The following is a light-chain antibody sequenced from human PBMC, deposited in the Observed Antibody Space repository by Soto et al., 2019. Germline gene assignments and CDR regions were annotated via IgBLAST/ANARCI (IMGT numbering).Light chain of an antibody. Sequence: QSVLTQPPSVSGAPGQRVTISCTGSSSNIGAGYDVHWYQQLPGTAPKLLIYGNSNRPSGVPDRFCGSKSGPSASLAITGILAEDEADYYCQSYDSSLSGWVFGGGTKLTIL. CDR1: SSNIGAGYD. CDR3: QSYDSSLSGWV. CDR2: GNS. J-gene: IGLJ2*01. V-gene: IGLV1-40*01.